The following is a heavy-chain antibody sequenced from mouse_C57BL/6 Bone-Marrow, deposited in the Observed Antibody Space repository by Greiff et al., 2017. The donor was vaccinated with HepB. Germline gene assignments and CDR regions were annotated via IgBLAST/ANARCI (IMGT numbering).Heavy chain of an antibody. CDR1: GFTFSDYG. D-gene: IGHD1-1*01. Sequence: EVQGVESGGGLVQPGGSLKLSCAASGFTFSDYGMAWVRQAPRKGPEWVAFISNLAYSIYYADTVTGRFTISRENAKNTLYLEMSSLRSEDTAMYYGARGGGSSPYWYFDVWGTGTTVTVSS. V-gene: IGHV5-15*01. CDR2: ISNLAYSI. J-gene: IGHJ1*03. CDR3: ARGGGSSPYWYFDV.